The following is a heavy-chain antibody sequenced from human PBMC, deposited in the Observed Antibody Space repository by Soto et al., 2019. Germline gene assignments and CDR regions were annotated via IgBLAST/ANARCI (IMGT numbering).Heavy chain of an antibody. CDR3: ARVRGLLRSHDAFDI. Sequence: LRLSCAASGFTFSDYYINWIRQAPGKGLEWVSCISSSSTYTSYADSVKGRFTISRDNVKNSLFLQMNSLRAEDTAVYYCARVRGLLRSHDAFDIWGQGTMVTVSS. J-gene: IGHJ3*02. D-gene: IGHD4-17*01. CDR1: GFTFSDYY. V-gene: IGHV3-11*06. CDR2: ISSSSTYT.